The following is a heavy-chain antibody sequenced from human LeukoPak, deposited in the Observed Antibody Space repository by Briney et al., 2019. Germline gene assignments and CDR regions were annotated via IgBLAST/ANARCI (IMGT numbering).Heavy chain of an antibody. CDR1: SFTFSSYS. V-gene: IGHV3-21*01. Sequence: GGSLRLSCAASSFTFSSYSMNWVRQAPGKGLEWDSSISSSISYIYYADSVKGRFTISRDNAKNSLYLQMSSLRAEDTAVYYCARARARIAVPGTGSSFDYWGQGTLVTVSS. CDR3: ARARARIAVPGTGSSFDY. CDR2: ISSSISYI. J-gene: IGHJ4*02. D-gene: IGHD6-13*01.